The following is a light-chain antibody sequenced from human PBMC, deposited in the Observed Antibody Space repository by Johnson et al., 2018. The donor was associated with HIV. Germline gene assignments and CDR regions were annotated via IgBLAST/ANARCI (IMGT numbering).Light chain of an antibody. CDR3: GTWDSSLSAA. Sequence: QLVLTQPPSVSAAPGQKVTISCSGSSSNIGNNYVSWYQQLPGTAPKLLIYENNKRPSGIPDRFSGSKSGTSDTLGITGLKTGDEADYYCGTWDSSLSAAFGTGTKVTVL. J-gene: IGLJ1*01. V-gene: IGLV1-51*02. CDR1: SSNIGNNY. CDR2: ENN.